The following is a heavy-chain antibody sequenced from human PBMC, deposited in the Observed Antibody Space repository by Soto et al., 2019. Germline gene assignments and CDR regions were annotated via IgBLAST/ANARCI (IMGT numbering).Heavy chain of an antibody. V-gene: IGHV4-59*01. Sequence: PSETLSLTCTVSGGSISSYYWSWIRQPPGKGLEWIGYIYYSGSTNYNPSLKSRATISVDTSKNQFSLKLSSVTAADTAVYYCARARQYQLLYYNWFDPWGQGTLVTVSS. J-gene: IGHJ5*02. CDR3: ARARQYQLLYYNWFDP. CDR2: IYYSGST. D-gene: IGHD2-2*02. CDR1: GGSISSYY.